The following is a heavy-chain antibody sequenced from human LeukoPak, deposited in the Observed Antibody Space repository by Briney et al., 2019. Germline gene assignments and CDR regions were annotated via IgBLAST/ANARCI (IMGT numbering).Heavy chain of an antibody. CDR1: GLTFRRHR. V-gene: IGHV3-7*01. CDR2: IKQDGTE. Sequence: GGSLRLSCAASGLTFRRHRMSWVRQAPGKGPEWVAHIKQDGTEYYVDSVKGRFIISRDNAKNSLYLQMNSLRAEDTAVYTCVRGPDYGDRLDYFDNWGQGTLVTVSS. CDR3: VRGPDYGDRLDYFDN. D-gene: IGHD4-17*01. J-gene: IGHJ4*02.